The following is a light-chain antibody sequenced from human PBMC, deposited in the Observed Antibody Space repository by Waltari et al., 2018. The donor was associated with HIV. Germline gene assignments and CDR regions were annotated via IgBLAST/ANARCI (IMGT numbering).Light chain of an antibody. J-gene: IGLJ2*01. V-gene: IGLV2-8*01. CDR2: DVN. CDR1: SSDIGYFNY. CDR3: AAYAGNNIVI. Sequence: QSALTQPPSASGSPGQSVTVSCTGTSSDIGYFNYVSWYQQHPGKAPKLLIYDVNKRPSGFPVRFAAAKSGATASLTVSGLLAEDEADYYCAAYAGNNIVIFGGGTKVTV.